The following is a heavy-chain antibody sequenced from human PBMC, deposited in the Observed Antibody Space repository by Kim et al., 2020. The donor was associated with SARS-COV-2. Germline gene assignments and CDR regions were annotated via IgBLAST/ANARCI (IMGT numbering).Heavy chain of an antibody. CDR2: INPSGGST. J-gene: IGHJ3*02. CDR3: ASWDLVATTDNDAFDI. V-gene: IGHV1-46*01. CDR1: GYTFTSYY. Sequence: ASVKVSCKASGYTFTSYYMHWVRQAPGQGLEWMGIINPSGGSTSYAQKFQGRVTMTRDTSTSTVYMELSSLRSEDTAVYYCASWDLVATTDNDAFDIWGQGTMVTVSS. D-gene: IGHD5-12*01.